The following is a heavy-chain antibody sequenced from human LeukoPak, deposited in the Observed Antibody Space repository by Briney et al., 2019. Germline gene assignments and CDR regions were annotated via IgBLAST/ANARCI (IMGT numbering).Heavy chain of an antibody. J-gene: IGHJ6*03. CDR3: ARAVSQSKTPVDYYFFYMVV. Sequence: PSETLSLTCTVSGVSITTYYMSWIRQPPGKGLEWIGYIYYNGNTNYNPSLKSRVTISVDTSKNQYCLKLSSVTAADTAVYYCARAVSQSKTPVDYYFFYMVVWGRGTTVSVSS. CDR2: IYYNGNT. V-gene: IGHV4-59*13. CDR1: GVSITTYY.